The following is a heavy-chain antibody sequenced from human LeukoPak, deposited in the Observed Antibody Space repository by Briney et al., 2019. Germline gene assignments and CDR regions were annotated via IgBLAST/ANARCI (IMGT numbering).Heavy chain of an antibody. D-gene: IGHD2/OR15-2a*01. Sequence: GGSLRLSCAASGLTFDDYAMHWVRQAPGKGLEWVSGISWNSGSIGYADSVKGRFTISRDNAKNSLYLQMNSLRAEDTALYYCAVQSTNFDYWGQGTLVTVSS. CDR1: GLTFDDYA. CDR2: ISWNSGSI. CDR3: AVQSTNFDY. V-gene: IGHV3-9*01. J-gene: IGHJ4*02.